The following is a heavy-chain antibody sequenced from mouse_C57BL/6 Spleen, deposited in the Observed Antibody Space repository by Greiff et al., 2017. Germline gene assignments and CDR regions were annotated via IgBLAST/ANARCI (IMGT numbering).Heavy chain of an antibody. CDR1: GFNIKNTY. D-gene: IGHD1-1*01. Sequence: DVQLVESVAELVRPGASVKLSCTASGFNIKNTYMHWVKQRPEQGLEWIGKIDPANGNTNYAPKFQGKATITADTSYNTADLQLSSLTSEDTAIYYCARSSLCNGSSYDAMDYWGQGTSVTVSS. CDR2: IDPANGNT. CDR3: ARSSLCNGSSYDAMDY. V-gene: IGHV14-3*01. J-gene: IGHJ4*01.